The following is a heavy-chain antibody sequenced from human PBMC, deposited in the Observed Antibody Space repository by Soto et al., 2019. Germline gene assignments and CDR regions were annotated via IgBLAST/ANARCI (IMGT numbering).Heavy chain of an antibody. CDR2: IYYSGST. V-gene: IGHV4-61*01. CDR1: GGSVSSGSYY. Sequence: QVQLQESGPGLVKPSETLSLTCTVSGGSVSSGSYYWSWIRQPPGKGLEWIGYIYYSGSTNYNPSLKSRVTISVDTSKNQFSLKLSSVTAADTAVYYCARGHNYYGSGSYDYWSQGTLVTVSS. CDR3: ARGHNYYGSGSYDY. D-gene: IGHD3-10*01. J-gene: IGHJ4*02.